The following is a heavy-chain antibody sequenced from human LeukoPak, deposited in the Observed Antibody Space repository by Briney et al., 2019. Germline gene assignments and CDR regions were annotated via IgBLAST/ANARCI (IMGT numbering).Heavy chain of an antibody. D-gene: IGHD3-10*01. CDR1: GFTFSSYS. Sequence: PGGSLRLSCAASGFTFSSYSMNWVREAPGKGLEWVSYISSSSSTIYYADSVKGRFTISRDNAKNSLYLQMNSLRAEDTAVYYCARERITMVRGVIDYWGQGTLVPVSS. V-gene: IGHV3-48*04. CDR3: ARERITMVRGVIDY. J-gene: IGHJ4*02. CDR2: ISSSSSTI.